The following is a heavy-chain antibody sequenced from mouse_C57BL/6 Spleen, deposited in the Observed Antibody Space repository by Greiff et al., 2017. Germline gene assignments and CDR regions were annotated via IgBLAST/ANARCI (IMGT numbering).Heavy chain of an antibody. V-gene: IGHV1-55*01. D-gene: IGHD2-5*01. J-gene: IGHJ2*01. CDR3: ARLSDYSNGYYFDY. CDR2: IYPGSGST. Sequence: VQLQQPGAELVKPGASVKMSCKASGYTFTSYWITWVKQRPGQGLEWIGDIYPGSGSTNYNEKFKSKATLTVDTSSSTAYMQLSSLTSEYSAVYYCARLSDYSNGYYFDYWGQGTTLTVSS. CDR1: GYTFTSYW.